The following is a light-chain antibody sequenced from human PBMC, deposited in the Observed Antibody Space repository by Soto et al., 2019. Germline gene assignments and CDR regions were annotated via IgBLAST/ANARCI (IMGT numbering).Light chain of an antibody. J-gene: IGKJ1*01. CDR1: QGISNY. V-gene: IGKV1-27*01. CDR3: QKYNSAPWT. Sequence: DIQMTQSPSSLSAXXXXXVTITCRAXQGISNYLAWYQQQPGKVPKLLIYVASTLQSGVPSRFSGSGSGTDFTLTISSLQPEDVATYYCQKYNSAPWTXGQGTKVEIK. CDR2: VAS.